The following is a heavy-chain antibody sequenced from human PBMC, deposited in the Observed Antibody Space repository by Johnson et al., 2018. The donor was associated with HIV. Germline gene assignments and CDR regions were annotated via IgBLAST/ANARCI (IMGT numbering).Heavy chain of an antibody. J-gene: IGHJ3*02. V-gene: IGHV3-30*02. Sequence: QVQLVESGGGLVQPGGSLRLSCAASGFTFSDYYMSWIRQAPGKGLEWVAFIHYDGSNKYYVDSLKGRFTISRDKSNNTLYLEMKSLRAEDTAVYYCAKDTREADAFDMWGQGTMVSVSS. D-gene: IGHD1-26*01. CDR1: GFTFSDYY. CDR2: IHYDGSNK. CDR3: AKDTREADAFDM.